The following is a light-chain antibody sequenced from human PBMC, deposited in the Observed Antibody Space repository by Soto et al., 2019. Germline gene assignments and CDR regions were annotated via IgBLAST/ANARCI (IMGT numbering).Light chain of an antibody. CDR2: FAS. CDR1: QSISSS. J-gene: IGKJ1*01. CDR3: QQYYNWPRT. V-gene: IGKV3-15*01. Sequence: EIVRTQSPATLSVSPGERVALSCRASQSISSSLAWYQQKPGQAPRLLIYFASTRATGIATRFSGSGSGTEFTLTIRSLQSEDFAVYYGQQYYNWPRTFGQGTKVEIK.